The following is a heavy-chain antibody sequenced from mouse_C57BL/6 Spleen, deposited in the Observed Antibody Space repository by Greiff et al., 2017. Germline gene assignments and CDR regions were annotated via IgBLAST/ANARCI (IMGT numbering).Heavy chain of an antibody. V-gene: IGHV5-6*01. J-gene: IGHJ1*03. Sequence: EVHLVESGGDLVKPGGSLKLSCAASGFTFSSYGMSWVRQTPDKRLEWVATISSGGSYTYYPDSVKGRFTISRDNAKNTLYLQMSSLKSEDTAMYYCASPLYYSKRDWYFDVWGTGTTVTVSS. CDR3: ASPLYYSKRDWYFDV. D-gene: IGHD2-5*01. CDR1: GFTFSSYG. CDR2: ISSGGSYT.